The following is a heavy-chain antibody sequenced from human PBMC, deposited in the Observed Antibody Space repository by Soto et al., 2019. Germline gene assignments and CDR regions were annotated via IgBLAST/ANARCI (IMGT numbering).Heavy chain of an antibody. CDR3: VRGGYVHAFDY. J-gene: IGHJ4*02. CDR1: GGSISYYY. V-gene: IGHV4-59*01. Sequence: LCGGSISYYYWGWIRQPPGKGLEWIGSIYYSGNTHYNPSLKSRVTISVDTSMNQFSLNLDSVTAVDSAVYYCVRGGYVHAFDYWGQGALVTVSS. D-gene: IGHD5-12*01. CDR2: IYYSGNT.